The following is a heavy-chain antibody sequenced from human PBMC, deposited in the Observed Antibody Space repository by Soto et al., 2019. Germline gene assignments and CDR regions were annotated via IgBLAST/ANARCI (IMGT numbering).Heavy chain of an antibody. CDR2: IYYSGST. V-gene: IGHV4-59*01. J-gene: IGHJ4*02. CDR3: ARSIGCDYSADLNYFDY. Sequence: QVQLQESGPGLVKPSETLSLTCTVSGGSISSYYWSWIRQPPGKGLEWIGYIYYSGSTNYNPSLKSRVTITVDTSQNQFSLNLTSATAADTAVYYCARSIGCDYSADLNYFDYWGQGTLITVSS. D-gene: IGHD2-21*01. CDR1: GGSISSYY.